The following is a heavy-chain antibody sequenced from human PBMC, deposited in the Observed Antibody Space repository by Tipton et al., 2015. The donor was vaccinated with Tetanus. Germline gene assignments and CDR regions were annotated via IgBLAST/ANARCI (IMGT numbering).Heavy chain of an antibody. Sequence: SLRLSCAASGFTFSSYGMHWVRQAPGKGLEWVAVIWYDGSNKYYADSVKGRFTISRDNSKNTLYLQMNSLRAEDTAVYYCASLLDYGDPKAIPWGQGTLVTVSS. D-gene: IGHD4-17*01. V-gene: IGHV3-30*19. CDR1: GFTFSSYG. CDR2: IWYDGSNK. J-gene: IGHJ5*02. CDR3: ASLLDYGDPKAIP.